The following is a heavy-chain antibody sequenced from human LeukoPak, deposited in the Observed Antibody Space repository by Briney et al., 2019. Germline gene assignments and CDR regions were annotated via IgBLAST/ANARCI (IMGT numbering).Heavy chain of an antibody. J-gene: IGHJ4*02. V-gene: IGHV4-59*01. D-gene: IGHD3-22*01. CDR3: ARATQYYYDSSGYYDY. CDR1: GGSISSYY. CDR2: IYYSGST. Sequence: PSETLSLTCTVSGGSISSYYWSWIRQSPGKGLEWIGYIYYSGSTNYNPSLKSRVTISVDTSKNQFSLKLSSVTAADTAVYYCARATQYYYDSSGYYDYWGQGTLVTVSS.